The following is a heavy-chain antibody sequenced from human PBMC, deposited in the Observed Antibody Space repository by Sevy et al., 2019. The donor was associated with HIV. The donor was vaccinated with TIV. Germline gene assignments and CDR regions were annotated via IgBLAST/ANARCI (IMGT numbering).Heavy chain of an antibody. CDR1: YGSFSGYY. J-gene: IGHJ5*02. D-gene: IGHD2-2*01. Sequence: SETLSLTCAVHYGSFSGYYWHWIRQVPGKGLEWIGEINVSGITYYNPSLKSRLTISVDTSKKQFSLKLNSVTAVDSAVYYCARSPPVVVVPGAPSWFDPWGQGTLVTVSS. V-gene: IGHV4-34*01. CDR3: ARSPPVVVVPGAPSWFDP. CDR2: INVSGIT.